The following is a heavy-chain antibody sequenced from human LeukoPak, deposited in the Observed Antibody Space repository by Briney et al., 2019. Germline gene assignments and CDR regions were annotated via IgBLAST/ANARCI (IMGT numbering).Heavy chain of an antibody. V-gene: IGHV3-74*01. Sequence: GGSLRLSCAASGFTFSSYWMHWVRQAPGKGLVWVSRINSDGSSTSYADSVKGRFTISRGNAKNTLYLQMNSLRAEDTAVYYCARGPDDSQLAFYYYYGMDVWGQGTTVTVSS. CDR1: GFTFSSYW. CDR3: ARGPDDSQLAFYYYYGMDV. J-gene: IGHJ6*02. D-gene: IGHD6-6*01. CDR2: INSDGSST.